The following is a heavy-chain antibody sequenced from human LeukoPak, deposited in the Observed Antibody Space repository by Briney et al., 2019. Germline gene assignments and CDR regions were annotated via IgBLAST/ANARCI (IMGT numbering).Heavy chain of an antibody. D-gene: IGHD3-3*01. V-gene: IGHV3-7*01. CDR3: ARVQPLEWLTHSFDY. CDR1: GFTFSSYW. CDR2: IKQDGSEK. J-gene: IGHJ4*02. Sequence: PGGSLRLSCAASGFTFSSYWMSWVRQAPGKGLEWVANIKQDGSEKYYVDSVKGRFTISRDNAKNSLYPQMNSLRAEDTAVYYCARVQPLEWLTHSFDYWGQGTLVTVSS.